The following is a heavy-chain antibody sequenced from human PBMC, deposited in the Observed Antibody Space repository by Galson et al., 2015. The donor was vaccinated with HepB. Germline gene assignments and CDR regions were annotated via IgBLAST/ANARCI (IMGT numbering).Heavy chain of an antibody. CDR3: AYGSDV. Sequence: CAISGDSVTSNSAVWSWIRQSPSRGLEWLGRTYFRSKWHNDYGICVKSRISINADTSENQFSLHLRSVTPEDTAVYYCAYGSDVWGQGTTVIVSS. CDR2: TYFRSKWHN. CDR1: GDSVTSNSAV. V-gene: IGHV6-1*01. J-gene: IGHJ6*02.